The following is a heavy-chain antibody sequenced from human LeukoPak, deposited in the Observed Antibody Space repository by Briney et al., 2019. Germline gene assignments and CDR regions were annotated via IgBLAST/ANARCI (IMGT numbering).Heavy chain of an antibody. CDR1: GYTFTSYD. V-gene: IGHV1-8*01. CDR3: AREVVYSGISYYYGMDV. D-gene: IGHD1-26*01. CDR2: MNPNSGNT. J-gene: IGHJ6*02. Sequence: ASVKVSCKASGYTFTSYDINWVRQATGQGLEWMGWMNPNSGNTGYAQKFQGRVTMTRNTSISTAYKELSSLRSEDTAVYYCAREVVYSGISYYYGMDVWGQGTTVTVSS.